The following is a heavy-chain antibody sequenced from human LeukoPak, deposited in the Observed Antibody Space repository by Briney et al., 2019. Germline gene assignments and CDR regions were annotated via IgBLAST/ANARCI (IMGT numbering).Heavy chain of an antibody. CDR3: ARVRFRYSSSWYNWFDP. J-gene: IGHJ5*02. Sequence: ASVKVSCKASGYTFTGYYIHWVRQAPGQGLEWMGWINPNSGGTNYAQKFQGRVTMTRDTSISTAYMELSSLRSEDTAVYYCARVRFRYSSSWYNWFDPWGQGTLVTVSS. D-gene: IGHD6-13*01. CDR2: INPNSGGT. V-gene: IGHV1-2*02. CDR1: GYTFTGYY.